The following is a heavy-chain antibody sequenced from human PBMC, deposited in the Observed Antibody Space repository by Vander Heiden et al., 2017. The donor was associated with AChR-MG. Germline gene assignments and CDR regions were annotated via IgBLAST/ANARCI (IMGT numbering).Heavy chain of an antibody. J-gene: IGHJ6*03. CDR1: GGTFSSYA. Sequence: GKKPGSSVKVSCKASGGTFSSYAISWVRQAPGQGLEWMGGIIPIFGTANYAQKFQGRVTITADKSTSTAYMELSSLRSEDTAVYYCAREYRSESSGELYYYYYYYMDVWGKGTTVTVSS. V-gene: IGHV1-69*06. CDR2: IIPIFGTA. D-gene: IGHD1-7*01. CDR3: AREYRSESSGELYYYYYYYMDV.